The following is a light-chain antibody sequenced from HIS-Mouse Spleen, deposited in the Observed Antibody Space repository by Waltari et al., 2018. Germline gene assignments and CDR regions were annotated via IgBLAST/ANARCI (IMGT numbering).Light chain of an antibody. J-gene: IGLJ3*02. Sequence: QSVLTQPPSASGTPGQRVTIHCSGSSHNICSNHVSWYQQRPGTAPKPLIYRNNQRPSGVPDRFSGSKSGTSASLAISGLRSEDEADYYCAAWDDSLSGPWVFGGGTKLTVL. CDR3: AAWDDSLSGPWV. CDR1: SHNICSNH. CDR2: RNN. V-gene: IGLV1-47*01.